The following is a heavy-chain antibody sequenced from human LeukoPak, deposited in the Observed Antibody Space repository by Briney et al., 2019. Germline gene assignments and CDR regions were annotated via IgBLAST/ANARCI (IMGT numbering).Heavy chain of an antibody. CDR1: GYTFTICY. V-gene: IGHV1-46*01. CDR2: INPSGGST. J-gene: IGHJ3*02. Sequence: GASVNVSCKASGYTFTICYMQWVRQPPAQGLELVGVINPSGGSTGYAQMVQGRVTITIYRATSTDYMELRSLRSGATAVHYCARGGFRGSCPLDAFDIWGQGTMPTVS. CDR3: ARGGFRGSCPLDAFDI. D-gene: IGHD1-26*01.